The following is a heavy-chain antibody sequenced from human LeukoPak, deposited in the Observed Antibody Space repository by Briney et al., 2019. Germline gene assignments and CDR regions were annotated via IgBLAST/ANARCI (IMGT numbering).Heavy chain of an antibody. CDR2: FGGGGGPT. CDR1: GFTFSSYG. V-gene: IGHV3-23*01. Sequence: GGSLRLSCVASGFTFSSYGMSWVRQAPGKGLEWVSGFGGGGGPTYYADSVKGRFTISRDNSRNTLYLQMNSLRADDTAVYYCAKDRRQLANFDYWGQGTLVTVSS. CDR3: AKDRRQLANFDY. J-gene: IGHJ4*02. D-gene: IGHD6-13*01.